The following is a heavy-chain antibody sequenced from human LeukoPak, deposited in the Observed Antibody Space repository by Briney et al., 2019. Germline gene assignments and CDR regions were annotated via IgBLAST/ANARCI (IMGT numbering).Heavy chain of an antibody. CDR2: ISGSGGST. J-gene: IGHJ4*02. CDR1: GFTFSSYA. D-gene: IGHD1-26*01. Sequence: GGSLRLSCAASGFTFSSYAMSWVRQAPGKGLEWVSAISGSGGSTYYADSVKGRFTISRDNSKNTLYLQMNSLRAEDTAVYYCAKDGGEWELRARHFDYWGQGTLVTVSS. V-gene: IGHV3-23*01. CDR3: AKDGGEWELRARHFDY.